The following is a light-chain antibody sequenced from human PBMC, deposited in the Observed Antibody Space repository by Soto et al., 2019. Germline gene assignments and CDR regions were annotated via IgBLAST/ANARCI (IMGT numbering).Light chain of an antibody. CDR1: QTISSSY. CDR3: HHYGGSPPFT. J-gene: IGKJ2*01. V-gene: IGKV3-20*01. CDR2: GAS. Sequence: EVVLTQSSGTLSLSPGERATLSCRASQTISSSYLAWYQQRPGQAPRLLIYGASNRATGIPDRFIGSGSGTDFTLTISRLEPEDFAVFYCHHYGGSPPFTFGQGTKLDI.